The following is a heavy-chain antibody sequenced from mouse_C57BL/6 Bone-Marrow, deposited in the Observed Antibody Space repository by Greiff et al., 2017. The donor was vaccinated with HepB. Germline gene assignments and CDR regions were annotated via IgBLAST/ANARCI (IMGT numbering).Heavy chain of an antibody. CDR1: GFNIKDYY. V-gene: IGHV14-4*01. CDR3: TGDSSGYVGFAY. Sequence: VQLKQSGAELVRPGASVKLSCTASGFNIKDYYMHWVKQRPEQGLEWIGWIDPENGDTEYASKFQGKATITADTSSNTAYLQLSSLTSEDTAVYYCTGDSSGYVGFAYWGQGTLVTVSA. CDR2: IDPENGDT. J-gene: IGHJ3*01. D-gene: IGHD3-2*02.